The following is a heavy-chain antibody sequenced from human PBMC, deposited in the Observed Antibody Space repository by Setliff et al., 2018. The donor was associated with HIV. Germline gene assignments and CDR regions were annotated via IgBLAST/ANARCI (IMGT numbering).Heavy chain of an antibody. V-gene: IGHV1-2*06. CDR3: ARGPWIQLWSSELDAFDI. J-gene: IGHJ3*02. CDR1: GYTFTGYY. CDR2: LNPNSGDT. Sequence: ASVKVSCKASGYTFTGYYMHWVRQAPGQGLEWMGRLNPNSGDTNYAQKFQGRVTMTRDTSISTGYMELSSLRSEDTAVYYCARGPWIQLWSSELDAFDIWGQGTMVTVSS. D-gene: IGHD5-18*01.